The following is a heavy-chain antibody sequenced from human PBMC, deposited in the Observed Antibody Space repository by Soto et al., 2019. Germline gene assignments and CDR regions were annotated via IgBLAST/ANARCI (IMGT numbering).Heavy chain of an antibody. CDR2: SSAYKTNI. Sequence: QVQLVQSGAEVKKPGASVKVSCKASGYTFPNYGITWVRHAPGQGLEWMGWSSAYKTNIKYAQKFQGRVNLTTDTSTSTAYMELRSLGSDDTAIYYCARDLDGSGAYYTDFWGQGTLVTVSS. CDR3: ARDLDGSGAYYTDF. V-gene: IGHV1-18*01. D-gene: IGHD3-10*01. CDR1: GYTFPNYG. J-gene: IGHJ4*02.